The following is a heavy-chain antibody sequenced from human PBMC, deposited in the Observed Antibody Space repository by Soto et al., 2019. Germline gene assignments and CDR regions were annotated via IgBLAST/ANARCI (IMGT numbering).Heavy chain of an antibody. J-gene: IGHJ4*02. CDR2: LCGGGTT. Sequence: EVQLVASGGGLIQPGGSLRLSCAASGFAVNSDYMSWVRQAPGKGLEWVSVLCGGGTTHYSDSVKGRFTISRDNSKNTLFLQMNSLRAEDTAVYYCVRTSSYWGQGTRVIVSS. CDR3: VRTSSY. V-gene: IGHV3-53*01. D-gene: IGHD2-2*01. CDR1: GFAVNSDY.